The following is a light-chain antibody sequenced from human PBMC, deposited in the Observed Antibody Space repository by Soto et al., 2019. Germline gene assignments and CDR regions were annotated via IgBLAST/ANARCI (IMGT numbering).Light chain of an antibody. V-gene: IGLV2-14*01. CDR1: SSDVGGYNY. J-gene: IGLJ1*01. CDR2: EVS. CDR3: SSYTRSSTL. Sequence: QSALAQPASVSGSAGQSLTISCTGTSSDVGGYNYVSLYQQHPGKAPKLMIYEVSNRPSGVSNGFSGSKSGNTASLTISGLQAEDGADYYCSSYTRSSTLFGTGTKVT.